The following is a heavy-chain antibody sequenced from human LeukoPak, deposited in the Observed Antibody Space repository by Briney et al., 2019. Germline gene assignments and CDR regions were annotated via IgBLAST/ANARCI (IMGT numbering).Heavy chain of an antibody. D-gene: IGHD5-12*01. Sequence: ASVKVSCKASGYTFTSYDINWVRQAPGQGLEWMGIINPSGGSTSYAQKFQGRVTMTTDTSTSTAYMELRSLRSDDTAVYYCARTSHYVDIAATIPYGIYYFDYWGQGTLVTVSS. CDR3: ARTSHYVDIAATIPYGIYYFDY. J-gene: IGHJ4*02. CDR2: INPSGGST. V-gene: IGHV1-46*01. CDR1: GYTFTSYD.